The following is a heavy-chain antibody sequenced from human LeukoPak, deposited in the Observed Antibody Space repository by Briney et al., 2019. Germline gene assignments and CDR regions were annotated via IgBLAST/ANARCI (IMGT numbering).Heavy chain of an antibody. CDR1: GYSFTSYW. J-gene: IGHJ4*02. V-gene: IGHV5-51*01. Sequence: GESLKISCKGSGYSFTSYWIGWVRQMPGKGLEWMGIIYPGDSDTRYSPSFQGQVTISADKSISTAYLQWSSLKASDTAMYYCARDHRYYGSGSYSPDYWGQGTLVTVSS. CDR2: IYPGDSDT. D-gene: IGHD3-10*01. CDR3: ARDHRYYGSGSYSPDY.